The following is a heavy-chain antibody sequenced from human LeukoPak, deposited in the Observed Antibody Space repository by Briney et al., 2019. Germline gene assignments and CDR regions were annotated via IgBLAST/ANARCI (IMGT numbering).Heavy chain of an antibody. CDR3: ARGSRNRFDF. Sequence: ASVKVSCKASGYTFTGYYVHWVRQAPGQGLEWMGWINPNSGGTNYAQKFQGRVTMTRDTSITTAYTELSSLRYDDTAVYYCARGSRNRFDFWGQGTLVTVSS. D-gene: IGHD2-15*01. CDR1: GYTFTGYY. CDR2: INPNSGGT. V-gene: IGHV1-2*02. J-gene: IGHJ4*02.